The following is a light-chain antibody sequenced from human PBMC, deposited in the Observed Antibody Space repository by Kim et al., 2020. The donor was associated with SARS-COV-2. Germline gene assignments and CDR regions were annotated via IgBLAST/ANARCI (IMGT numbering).Light chain of an antibody. V-gene: IGLV1-44*01. CDR2: TNN. J-gene: IGLJ3*02. CDR3: AAWDDSLNGPV. Sequence: MMTQPPSASGTPGQRVTISCSGSSSNIGSNIVNWYQQLPGTAPKLLIYTNNQRPSGVPDRFSGSKSGTSASLAISGLQSEDEADYYCAAWDDSLNGPVFGGGTQLTVL. CDR1: SSNIGSNI.